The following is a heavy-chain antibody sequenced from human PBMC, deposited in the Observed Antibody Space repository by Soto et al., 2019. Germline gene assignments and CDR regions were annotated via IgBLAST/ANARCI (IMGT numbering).Heavy chain of an antibody. CDR3: ARGVTMVRGVIHTPYFDY. Sequence: QVQLQESGPGLVKPSQTLSLTCTVSGGSISSGGYYWSWIRQHPGTGLEWIGYIYYSGSTYYNPSLKSRVTIPVDTSKNQFSLKLSSVTAADTAVYYCARGVTMVRGVIHTPYFDYWGQGTLVTVSS. D-gene: IGHD3-10*01. J-gene: IGHJ4*02. CDR1: GGSISSGGYY. CDR2: IYYSGST. V-gene: IGHV4-31*03.